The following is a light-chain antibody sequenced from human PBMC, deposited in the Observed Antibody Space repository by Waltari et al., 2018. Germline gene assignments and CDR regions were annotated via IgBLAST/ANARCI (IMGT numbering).Light chain of an antibody. CDR2: AAS. V-gene: IGKV1-39*01. Sequence: DIQMTQSPSSLSASVGDRVTITCRSSQSISSYLNWHQQKPGKAPKLLIYAASSLQSGVPSRFSGSGSGTDFTLTISSLQPEDFATYYCQQSYSTPLTFGGGTK. J-gene: IGKJ4*01. CDR3: QQSYSTPLT. CDR1: QSISSY.